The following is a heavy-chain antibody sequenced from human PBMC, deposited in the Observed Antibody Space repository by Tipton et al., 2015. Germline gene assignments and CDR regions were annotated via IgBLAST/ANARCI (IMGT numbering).Heavy chain of an antibody. CDR2: IYHSGTT. CDR3: ARAIFGSGSYYFDC. V-gene: IGHV4-31*03. CDR1: GVSVTSGSYY. Sequence: TLSLTCTVSGVSVTSGSYYWSWIRQPPGKGLEWIGYIYHSGTTSYNPSLKSRVSISGDTSKNQLSLRLRSVTAADTAVYYCARAIFGSGSYYFDCWGQGTLVTVSS. J-gene: IGHJ4*02. D-gene: IGHD3-10*01.